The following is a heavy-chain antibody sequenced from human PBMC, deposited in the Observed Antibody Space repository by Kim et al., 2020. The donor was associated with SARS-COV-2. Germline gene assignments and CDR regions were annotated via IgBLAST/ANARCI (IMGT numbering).Heavy chain of an antibody. CDR3: ASAPGYAWHSYAS. CDR1: GFAFRSYA. V-gene: IGHV3-23*01. CDR2: INDDADKT. Sequence: GGSLRLSCAASGFAFRSYAMAWVRQAPHKGLEWVSAINDDADKTYYTGSVQGRFTISRDNSKDTLFLQMNSLRVEDTALYYCASAPGYAWHSYASWGQGT. D-gene: IGHD2-2*01. J-gene: IGHJ5*02.